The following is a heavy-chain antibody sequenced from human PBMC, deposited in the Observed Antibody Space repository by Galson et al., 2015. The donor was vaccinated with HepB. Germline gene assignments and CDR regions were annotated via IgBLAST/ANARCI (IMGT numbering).Heavy chain of an antibody. CDR3: AKLSPGGGGNGDAFDI. D-gene: IGHD3-16*01. CDR1: GFTFSSYG. Sequence: SLRLSCAASGFTFSSYGMHWVRQAPGKGLEWVAVISYDGSNKYYADSVKGRFTISRDNSKNTLYLQMNSLRAEDTAVYYCAKLSPGGGGNGDAFDIWGQGTMVTVSS. CDR2: ISYDGSNK. J-gene: IGHJ3*02. V-gene: IGHV3-30*18.